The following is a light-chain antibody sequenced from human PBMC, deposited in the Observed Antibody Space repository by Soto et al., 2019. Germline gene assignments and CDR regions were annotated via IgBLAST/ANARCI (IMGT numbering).Light chain of an antibody. Sequence: QSVLTQPPSVSAAPGQKVTISCSGSSSNIGNNYVSWYQQLPGTAPKLLIYDNNKRPSGIPDRFSGSKSGTSATLGITGLQTGDEADYYCGTWDSILSVFYVCXTGPKATVL. CDR1: SSNIGNNY. CDR3: GTWDSILSVFYV. J-gene: IGLJ1*01. V-gene: IGLV1-51*01. CDR2: DNN.